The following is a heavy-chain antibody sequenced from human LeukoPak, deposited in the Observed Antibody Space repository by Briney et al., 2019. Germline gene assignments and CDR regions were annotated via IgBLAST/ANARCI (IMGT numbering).Heavy chain of an antibody. D-gene: IGHD5-18*01. J-gene: IGHJ4*02. V-gene: IGHV3-66*01. Sequence: GGSLTLPCAVSGFTVRRNYMSCLRQAPGKGLEWVSFIYSGGRTYHADSVKGRLTIYRNNSKSTLYIQTNSLRAEDPAVYYCARDLGPYSYGSDAFDIWGQGTLVTVSS. CDR2: IYSGGRT. CDR1: GFTVRRNY. CDR3: ARDLGPYSYGSDAFDI.